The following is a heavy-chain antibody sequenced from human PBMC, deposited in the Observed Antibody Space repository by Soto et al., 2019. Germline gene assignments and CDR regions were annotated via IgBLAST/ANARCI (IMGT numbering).Heavy chain of an antibody. D-gene: IGHD3-3*01. CDR1: GFTFSSYS. CDR3: AREGYYDFWSGYFYYFDY. Sequence: PGGSLRLSCAASGFTFSSYSMNWVRQAPGKGLEWVSSISSSSSYIYYADSVKGRFTISRDNAKNSLYLQMNSLRAEDTAVYYCAREGYYDFWSGYFYYFDYWGQGTLVTVSS. V-gene: IGHV3-21*01. CDR2: ISSSSSYI. J-gene: IGHJ4*02.